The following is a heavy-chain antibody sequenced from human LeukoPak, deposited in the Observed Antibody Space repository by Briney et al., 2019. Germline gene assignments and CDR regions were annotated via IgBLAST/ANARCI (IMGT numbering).Heavy chain of an antibody. Sequence: GGSLRLSCAASGFTFSSYAMSWVRQAPGKGLEWVSGISGSGGSTYYADSVKGRFTISRDNSKNTLYLQMNSLRAEDTAVYYCARDQGITIFGVAQEDAFDIWAKGQWSPSLQ. D-gene: IGHD3-3*01. CDR3: ARDQGITIFGVAQEDAFDI. J-gene: IGHJ3*02. CDR2: ISGSGGST. CDR1: GFTFSSYA. V-gene: IGHV3-23*01.